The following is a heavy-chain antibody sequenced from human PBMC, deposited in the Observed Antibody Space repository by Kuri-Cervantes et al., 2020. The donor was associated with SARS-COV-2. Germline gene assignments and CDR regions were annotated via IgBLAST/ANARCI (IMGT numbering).Heavy chain of an antibody. CDR2: INWNGGST. CDR3: ASLAAAGSFDY. J-gene: IGHJ4*02. D-gene: IGHD6-13*01. CDR1: GFTFDDYG. V-gene: IGHV3-20*04. Sequence: GSLRLSCAASGFTFDDYGMSWVRQAPGKGLEWVSGINWNGGSTGYADSVKDRFTISRDNSKNTLYLQMNSLRAEDTAVYYCASLAAAGSFDYWGQGTLVTVSS.